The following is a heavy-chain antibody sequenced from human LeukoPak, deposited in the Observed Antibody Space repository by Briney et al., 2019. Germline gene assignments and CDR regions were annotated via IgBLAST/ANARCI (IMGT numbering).Heavy chain of an antibody. D-gene: IGHD3-22*01. Sequence: PGRSLRLSCTASGFTFGDYAMSWFRQAPGKGLEWVGFIRSKAYGGTTEYAASVKGRFTISRDDSKSIAYLQMNSLKTEDTAVYYCTTHAYYYDSSGYYPDCFDYWGQGTLVTVSS. CDR1: GFTFGDYA. V-gene: IGHV3-49*03. CDR2: IRSKAYGGTT. CDR3: TTHAYYYDSSGYYPDCFDY. J-gene: IGHJ4*02.